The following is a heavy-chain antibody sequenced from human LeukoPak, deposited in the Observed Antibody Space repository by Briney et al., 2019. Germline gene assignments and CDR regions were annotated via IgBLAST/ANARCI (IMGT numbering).Heavy chain of an antibody. D-gene: IGHD6-19*01. CDR3: ASGLSWLVRRDYYYYGMDV. CDR1: GFTFSSYW. J-gene: IGHJ6*02. Sequence: GGSLRLSCAASGFTFSSYWMSWVRQAPGKGLEWAANIKQDGSEKYYVDSVKGRFTISRDNAKKSLYLLMNSLRAEDTAVYYCASGLSWLVRRDYYYYGMDVWGQGTTVTVSS. CDR2: IKQDGSEK. V-gene: IGHV3-7*02.